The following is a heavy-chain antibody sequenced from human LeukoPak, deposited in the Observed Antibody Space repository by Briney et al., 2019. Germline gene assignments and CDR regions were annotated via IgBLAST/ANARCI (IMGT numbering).Heavy chain of an antibody. J-gene: IGHJ6*03. CDR3: ARQRADYFYHYMDV. CDR2: IYYSGTT. Sequence: PSETLSLTCTVSGGSIDSSSYYWDWIRQPPGKGLEWHGNIYYSGTTFYTLSLKSRVTISTDMSKNQFSLRLTSVTAADTAVYYCARQRADYFYHYMDVWGKGTTVIVSS. V-gene: IGHV4-39*01. CDR1: GGSIDSSSYY.